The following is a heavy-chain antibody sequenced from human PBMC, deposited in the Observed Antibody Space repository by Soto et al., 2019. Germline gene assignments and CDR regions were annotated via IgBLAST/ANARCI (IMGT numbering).Heavy chain of an antibody. CDR2: IAFDGSTE. D-gene: IGHD3-10*01. Sequence: LRLSCAASGFTFISYAMHWVRQAPGKGLEWVAVIAFDGSTEYYADSVKGRFTISRDNSKNTVYLQMNSLRSEGTAVYYCARSRHGSGSYTHFYYGLDVWGQGTTLTVSS. CDR3: ARSRHGSGSYTHFYYGLDV. V-gene: IGHV3-30-3*01. CDR1: GFTFISYA. J-gene: IGHJ6*02.